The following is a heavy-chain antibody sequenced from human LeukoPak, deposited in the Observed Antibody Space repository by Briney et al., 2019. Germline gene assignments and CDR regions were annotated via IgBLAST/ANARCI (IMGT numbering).Heavy chain of an antibody. CDR2: IGTAGDT. Sequence: GGSLRLSCAASGFTFSDYDMHWVRQATGKGLEWVSAIGTAGDTYYTGSVKGRFTISRENAKNSLYLQINSLRAGDTAVYYCARVAKERVGGVYYFDYWGQGTLVTVSS. D-gene: IGHD1-1*01. CDR3: ARVAKERVGGVYYFDY. J-gene: IGHJ4*02. V-gene: IGHV3-13*01. CDR1: GFTFSDYD.